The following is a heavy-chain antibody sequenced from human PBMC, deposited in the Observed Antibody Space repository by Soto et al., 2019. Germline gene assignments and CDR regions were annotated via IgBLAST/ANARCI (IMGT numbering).Heavy chain of an antibody. V-gene: IGHV4-59*01. D-gene: IGHD4-17*01. CDR2: IYYSGST. CDR1: GGSISSYY. Sequence: ASETLSLTCTVSGGSISSYYWSWIRQPPGKGLEWIGYIYYSGSTNYNPSLKSRVTISVDTSKNQFSLKLSSVTAADTAVYYCARDAIDYDSERYYYYYMDVWGKGTTVTVSS. J-gene: IGHJ6*03. CDR3: ARDAIDYDSERYYYYYMDV.